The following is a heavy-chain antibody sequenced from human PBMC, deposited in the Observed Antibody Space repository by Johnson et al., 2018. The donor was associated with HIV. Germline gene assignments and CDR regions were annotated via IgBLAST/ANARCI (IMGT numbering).Heavy chain of an antibody. J-gene: IGHJ3*02. V-gene: IGHV3-30*18. Sequence: HVQLVESGGGVVQPGRSLRLSCAASGFTFSRYGIHWVRQAPGKGLEWVAVISNDGSNKYYADSVKGRFTISRDNSKNTLFLQMNSLRAEDTAVYYCAKERYMGSTTLADAFDMWGQGTMVTVSS. D-gene: IGHD1-26*01. CDR3: AKERYMGSTTLADAFDM. CDR1: GFTFSRYG. CDR2: ISNDGSNK.